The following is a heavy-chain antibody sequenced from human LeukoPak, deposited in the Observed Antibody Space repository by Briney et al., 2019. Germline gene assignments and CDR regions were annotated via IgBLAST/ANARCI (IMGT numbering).Heavy chain of an antibody. J-gene: IGHJ4*02. CDR1: GFTFSNYW. D-gene: IGHD2/OR15-2a*01. V-gene: IGHV3-74*01. CDR3: VSFYETN. Sequence: GGSLRLSCAASGFTFSNYWMHWVRHVPGKGLVWVAHIHGDGSSTTYADSVKGRFTISRDNAKNTLYLQMNSLRAEDTAVYYCVSFYETNWGQGTLVTVSS. CDR2: IHGDGSST.